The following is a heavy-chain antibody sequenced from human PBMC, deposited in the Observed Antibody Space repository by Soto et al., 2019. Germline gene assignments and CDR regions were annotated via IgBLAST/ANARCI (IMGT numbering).Heavy chain of an antibody. CDR1: GFTFNYYA. V-gene: IGHV3-23*01. CDR2: ISGTGGST. J-gene: IGHJ4*02. CDR3: AKHLADRYHFDY. D-gene: IGHD1-1*01. Sequence: GGSLRLSCAASGFTFNYYAISWVRQAPGKGLEWVSAISGTGGSTYYADSAKGRFTISRDNSKNTLYLQMNSLRAEDTAVYYCAKHLADRYHFDYWGLGTLVTVS.